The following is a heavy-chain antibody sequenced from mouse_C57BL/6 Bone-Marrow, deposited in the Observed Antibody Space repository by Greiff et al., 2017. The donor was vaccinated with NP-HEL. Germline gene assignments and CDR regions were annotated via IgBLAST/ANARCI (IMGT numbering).Heavy chain of an antibody. CDR1: GYAFSSSW. CDR3: ARTTTVVGFDY. Sequence: VKVVESGPELVKPGASVKISCKASGYAFSSSWMNWVKQRPGQGLEWIGRIYPGDGDTNYNGKFKGKATLTADKSSSTAYMQLSSLTSEDSAVYFCARTTTVVGFDYWGQGTTLTVSS. CDR2: IYPGDGDT. J-gene: IGHJ2*01. D-gene: IGHD1-1*01. V-gene: IGHV1-82*01.